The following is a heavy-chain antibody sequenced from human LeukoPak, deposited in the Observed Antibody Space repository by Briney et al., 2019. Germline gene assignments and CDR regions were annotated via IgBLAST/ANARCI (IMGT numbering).Heavy chain of an antibody. CDR2: ISRSGSTK. J-gene: IGHJ6*03. CDR1: GFTFSDYN. D-gene: IGHD2-15*01. Sequence: GGSLRLSCAASGFTFSDYNMRWIRQAPGKGLEWVSSISRSGSTKYYADSVKGRFTISRDNAKNSLFLQMNSPRAEDTAVYYCARVLRYCSGGNCYSGGLGYMDVWGKGTTVTISS. CDR3: ARVLRYCSGGNCYSGGLGYMDV. V-gene: IGHV3-11*01.